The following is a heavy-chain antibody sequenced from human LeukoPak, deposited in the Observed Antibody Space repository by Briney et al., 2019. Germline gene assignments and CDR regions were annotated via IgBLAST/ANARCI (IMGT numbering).Heavy chain of an antibody. CDR2: IKEDGSIQ. V-gene: IGHV3-7*01. CDR3: ARDGLAGVAGSHF. D-gene: IGHD6-19*01. CDR1: GFTFSSYW. Sequence: GGSLRLSCVASGFTFSSYWMTWVRQAPGKGLEWLANIKEDGSIQYYLDSVRGRFTISRDNAKTSVYLQLNSLRADDTAVYYWARDGLAGVAGSHFRGQGTL. J-gene: IGHJ4*02.